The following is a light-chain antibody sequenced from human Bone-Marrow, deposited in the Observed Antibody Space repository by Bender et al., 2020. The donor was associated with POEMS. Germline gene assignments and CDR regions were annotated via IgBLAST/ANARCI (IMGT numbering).Light chain of an antibody. CDR1: SSDVGGYNY. V-gene: IGLV2-8*01. CDR2: DVT. J-gene: IGLJ2*01. Sequence: QSALTQPPSASGSPGQSVTISCTGTSSDVGGYNYVSWYQKNPGKAPKLIIYDVTKRPSGVPDRFSASKSGNTASLTVSALQAEDEADYYCSSYGGRNNYVVFGGGTKLTVL. CDR3: SSYGGRNNYVV.